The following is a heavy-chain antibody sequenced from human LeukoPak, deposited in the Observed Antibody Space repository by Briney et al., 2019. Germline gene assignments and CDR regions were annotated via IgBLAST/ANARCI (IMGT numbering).Heavy chain of an antibody. CDR2: LGRSGENR. Sequence: GSLRLTCAASGVTFSSYAMSWVRQAPGKGLEWVSGLGRSGENRYYATSVRGRFSISRDNSKDTVYLQMNSLRAEDTAIYYCVKDRPCETCMPMDAWGQGTTVTVSS. V-gene: IGHV3-23*01. CDR3: VKDRPCETCMPMDA. CDR1: GVTFSSYA. D-gene: IGHD2-2*01. J-gene: IGHJ6*02.